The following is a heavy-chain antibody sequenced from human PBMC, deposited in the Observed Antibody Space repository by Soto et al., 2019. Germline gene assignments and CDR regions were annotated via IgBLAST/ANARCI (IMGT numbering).Heavy chain of an antibody. CDR2: ISSSGSTI. CDR1: GFTFSDYY. V-gene: IGHV3-11*01. Sequence: GGSLRLSCAASGFTFSDYYMSWIRQAPGKGLEWVSYISSSGSTIYYADSVKGRFTISRDNAKNSLYLQMNSLRAEDTAVYYCARVGCSSTSCYNHYYYYGMDVWGQGTTVTVSS. J-gene: IGHJ6*02. CDR3: ARVGCSSTSCYNHYYYYGMDV. D-gene: IGHD2-2*02.